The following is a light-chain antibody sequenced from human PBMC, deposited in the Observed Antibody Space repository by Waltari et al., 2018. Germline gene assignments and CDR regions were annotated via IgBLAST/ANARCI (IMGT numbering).Light chain of an antibody. CDR3: QQYNNWPPLYT. J-gene: IGKJ2*01. CDR2: GAS. Sequence: EIVMTQSPATLSVSPGERATLPCRASQSVSSNLAWYQQKPGQAPMLLIYGASTRATGIPARFSGSGSGTEFTLTISSLQSEDFAVYYCQQYNNWPPLYTFGQGTKLEIK. V-gene: IGKV3-15*01. CDR1: QSVSSN.